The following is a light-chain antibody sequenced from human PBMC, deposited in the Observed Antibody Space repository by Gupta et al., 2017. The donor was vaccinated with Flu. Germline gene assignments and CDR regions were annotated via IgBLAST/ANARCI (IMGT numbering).Light chain of an antibody. J-gene: IGKJ2*03. CDR1: QNVGSF. V-gene: IGKV1-5*03. Sequence: DIPMTQSPSTLSASIGDRVTIPCRASQNVGSFVAWYQQKPGKAPRLLIYKASILESGVPSRFSGSGSGTEFSLTISSLQPDDFATYFCQQYSSFSNSFGLGTKLEIK. CDR3: QQYSSFSNS. CDR2: KAS.